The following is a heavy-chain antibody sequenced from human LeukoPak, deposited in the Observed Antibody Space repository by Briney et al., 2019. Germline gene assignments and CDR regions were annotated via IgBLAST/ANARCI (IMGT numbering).Heavy chain of an antibody. D-gene: IGHD1-26*01. V-gene: IGHV3-48*02. CDR3: ATSGNYYLKY. CDR2: ITSSSTNI. CDR1: GFTFSTYN. J-gene: IGHJ4*02. Sequence: GGSLRLSCAASGFTFSTYNMNWVRQAPGKGLEWVSHITSSSTNIHYADSVKGRFTTSRDNAKNALSLQMNSLRDEDTAVYYCATSGNYYLKYWGQGTLVTVSS.